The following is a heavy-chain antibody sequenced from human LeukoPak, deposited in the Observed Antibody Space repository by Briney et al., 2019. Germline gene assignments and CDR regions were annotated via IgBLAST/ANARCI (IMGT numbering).Heavy chain of an antibody. D-gene: IGHD3-3*01. CDR3: ARQITIFGVVIAGRYFDY. J-gene: IGHJ4*02. CDR1: GYSFTNYW. V-gene: IGHV5-51*01. CDR2: IYPIDSDT. Sequence: GESLKISCKGSGYSFTNYWIGWVRQMPGKGLEWMGIIYPIDSDTRYSPSFRGQVTFSADKSISTAYLQWSSLKASDTAMYYCARQITIFGVVIAGRYFDYWGQGTLVTVSS.